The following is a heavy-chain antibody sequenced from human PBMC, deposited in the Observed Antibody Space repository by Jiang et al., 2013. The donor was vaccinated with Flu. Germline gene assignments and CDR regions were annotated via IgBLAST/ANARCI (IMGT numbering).Heavy chain of an antibody. J-gene: IGHJ4*02. CDR2: IRSKAYGGTT. Sequence: QAPGKGLEWVGFIRSKAYGGTTEYAASVKGRFTISRDDSKSIAYLQMNSLKTEDTAVYYCTRKGTPLDYDILPYYFDYWGQGTLVTVSS. V-gene: IGHV3-49*02. D-gene: IGHD3-9*01. CDR3: TRKGTPLDYDILPYYFDY.